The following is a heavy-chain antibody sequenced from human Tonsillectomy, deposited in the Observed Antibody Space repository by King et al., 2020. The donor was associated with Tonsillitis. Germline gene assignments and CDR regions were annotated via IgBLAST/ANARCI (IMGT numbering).Heavy chain of an antibody. J-gene: IGHJ6*03. CDR1: GGSISSGGYY. CDR3: ARARSSWREYYYYYFYMDV. Sequence: QVQLQESGPGLVKPSQTLSLTCTVSGGSISSGGYYWSWIRQPAGKGPEWIGRIYTSGSTNYNPSLKSRVTMSVDTSKNQFSLKLSSVTAADTAVYYCARARSSWREYYYYYFYMDVWGKGTTVTVSS. D-gene: IGHD6-13*01. CDR2: IYTSGST. V-gene: IGHV4-61*02.